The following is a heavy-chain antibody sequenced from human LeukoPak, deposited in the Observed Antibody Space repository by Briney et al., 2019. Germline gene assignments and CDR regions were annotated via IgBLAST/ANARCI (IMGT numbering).Heavy chain of an antibody. CDR3: ARDLDYGGNSGQCAFDI. CDR2: ISSSGSTM. Sequence: GGSLRLSCAASGFIFSDYYMSWIRQAPGKGLEWVSYISSSGSTMYYTDSVKGRFTISRDNAKDSLYLQMNSLRAEDTAVYYCARDLDYGGNSGQCAFDIWGQGTMVTVSS. V-gene: IGHV3-11*04. D-gene: IGHD4-23*01. CDR1: GFIFSDYY. J-gene: IGHJ3*02.